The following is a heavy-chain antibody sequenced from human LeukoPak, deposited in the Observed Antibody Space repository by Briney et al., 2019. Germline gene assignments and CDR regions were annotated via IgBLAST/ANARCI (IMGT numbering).Heavy chain of an antibody. Sequence: GGSLRLSCAASGFTFSSYSMNWVRQAPGKGLEWVSSISSSSSYIYYADPVKGRFTISRDNAKNSLYLQMNSRRAGDTAVYYCARDRTSALGYWGQGTLVTVSS. CDR1: GFTFSSYS. J-gene: IGHJ4*02. D-gene: IGHD1-7*01. CDR3: ARDRTSALGY. CDR2: ISSSSSYI. V-gene: IGHV3-21*01.